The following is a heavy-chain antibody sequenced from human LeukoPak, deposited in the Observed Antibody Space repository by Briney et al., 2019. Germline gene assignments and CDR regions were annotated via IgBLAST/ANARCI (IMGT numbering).Heavy chain of an antibody. CDR1: GGSISSYY. Sequence: SETLSLTCTVSGGSISSYYWSWIRQPPGKGLEWIGYIYYSGSTNYNPSLNSRITISVDTSKNQFSLKLSSVTAADTAVYYCARHLYDILTGYPTYYYYYYGMDVWGQGTTVTVSS. V-gene: IGHV4-59*08. CDR3: ARHLYDILTGYPTYYYYYYGMDV. D-gene: IGHD3-9*01. J-gene: IGHJ6*02. CDR2: IYYSGST.